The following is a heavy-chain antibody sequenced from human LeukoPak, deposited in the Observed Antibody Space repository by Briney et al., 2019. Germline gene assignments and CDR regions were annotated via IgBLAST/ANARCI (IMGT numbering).Heavy chain of an antibody. Sequence: PSQTLSLTCTVSGGSISSGDYYWSWIRQPPGKGLEWIGYIYYSGSTYYNPSLKSRVTISVDTSKNQFSLKLSSVTAADTAVYYCARELSSSGARCFQHWGQGTLVTVSS. V-gene: IGHV4-30-4*01. CDR1: GGSISSGDYY. D-gene: IGHD6-19*01. J-gene: IGHJ1*01. CDR3: ARELSSSGARCFQH. CDR2: IYYSGST.